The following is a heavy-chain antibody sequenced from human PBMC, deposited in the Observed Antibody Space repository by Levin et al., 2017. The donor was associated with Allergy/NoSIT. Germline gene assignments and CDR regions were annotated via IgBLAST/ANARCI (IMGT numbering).Heavy chain of an antibody. Sequence: ASVKVSCKASGYTFTGYYMHWVRQAPGQGLEWMGWINPNSGGTNYAQKFQGRVTMTRDTSISTAYMELSRLRSDDTAVYYCARHPYGDYSFDYWGQGTLVTVSS. D-gene: IGHD4-17*01. CDR1: GYTFTGYY. V-gene: IGHV1-2*02. CDR2: INPNSGGT. CDR3: ARHPYGDYSFDY. J-gene: IGHJ4*02.